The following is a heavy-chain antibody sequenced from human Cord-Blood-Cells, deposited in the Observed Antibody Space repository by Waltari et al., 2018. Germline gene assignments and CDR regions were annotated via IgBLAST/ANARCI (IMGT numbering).Heavy chain of an antibody. CDR3: ARGGGGDHNWDDAFDI. CDR1: GGTFSSYA. D-gene: IGHD1-20*01. J-gene: IGHJ3*02. CDR2: IIPIFGKE. Sequence: QVQLVQSGAEVKKPGSSVKVSCKASGGTFSSYAISWVRQAPGQGLGWLGGIIPIFGKENYAQKYQGKVTITADKPTSTAYMERSSRRSEDTAVYYCARGGGGDHNWDDAFDIWGQGTMVTVSS. V-gene: IGHV1-69*06.